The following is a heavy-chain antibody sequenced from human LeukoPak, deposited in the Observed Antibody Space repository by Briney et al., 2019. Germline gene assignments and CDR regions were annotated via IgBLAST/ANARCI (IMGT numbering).Heavy chain of an antibody. CDR3: ARRTRRYSGSPGGAFDI. V-gene: IGHV3-30*14. CDR2: ISYDGSNK. D-gene: IGHD1-26*01. CDR1: GFTFSSYA. Sequence: GRSLRLSCAASGFTFSSYAMHWVRQAPGKGLEWVAVISYDGSNKYYADSVKGRFTISRDNSKNTLYLQMNSLRAEDTAVYYCARRTRRYSGSPGGAFDIWGQGTMVTVSS. J-gene: IGHJ3*02.